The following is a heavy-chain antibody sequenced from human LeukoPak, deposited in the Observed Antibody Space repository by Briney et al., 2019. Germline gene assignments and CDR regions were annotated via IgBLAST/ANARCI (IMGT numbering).Heavy chain of an antibody. CDR1: GVIISSYA. CDR3: AKDRVSPGFNWFDP. D-gene: IGHD2/OR15-2a*01. V-gene: IGHV3-23*01. Sequence: GGSLRLSCAASGVIISSYAVSWVRQAPGKGLEWVSAINGRGDNTYYADFVKGRFTISRDNSKSTVYLQMNSLRTKDTAVYYCAKDRVSPGFNWFDPWGQGTLVTVSS. CDR2: INGRGDNT. J-gene: IGHJ5*02.